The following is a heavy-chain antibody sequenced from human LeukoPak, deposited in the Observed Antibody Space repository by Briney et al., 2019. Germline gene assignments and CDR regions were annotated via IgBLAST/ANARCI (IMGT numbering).Heavy chain of an antibody. CDR3: ARAYGSGTYFHPDY. CDR1: GYTFTGYY. V-gene: IGHV1-46*01. J-gene: IGHJ4*02. D-gene: IGHD3-10*01. CDR2: INPSDGST. Sequence: ASVKDSCKASGYTFTGYYMHWVRQAPGQGLEWMGIINPSDGSTTYAQRFQGRVTMTRDTSTSTVYMELSSLRSEDTAVYYCARAYGSGTYFHPDYWGQGTLVNVSS.